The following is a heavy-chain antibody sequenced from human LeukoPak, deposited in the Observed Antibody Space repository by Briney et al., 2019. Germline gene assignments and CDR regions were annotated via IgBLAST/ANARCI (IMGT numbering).Heavy chain of an antibody. D-gene: IGHD3-3*01. CDR1: GGTFSSYA. J-gene: IGHJ5*02. V-gene: IGHV1-69*13. Sequence: SVKVSCKASGGTFSSYATSWVRQAPGQGLEWMGGIIPIFGTANYAQKFQGRVTITADESTSTAYMELSSLRSEDTAVYYCARASFTIFGVVIDIHWFDPWGQGTLVTVSS. CDR3: ARASFTIFGVVIDIHWFDP. CDR2: IIPIFGTA.